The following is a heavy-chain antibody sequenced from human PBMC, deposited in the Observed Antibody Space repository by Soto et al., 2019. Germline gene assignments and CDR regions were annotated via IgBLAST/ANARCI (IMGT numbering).Heavy chain of an antibody. Sequence: PGGSLRLSCAASGFTFSSYAMSWVRQAPGKGLEWVSGISGSGGSTYYADSVKGRFTISRDNSKNTLYLQMNSLRAEDTAVYNCAKDGASSYDIHWFDPWGQGTLVTVSS. CDR2: ISGSGGST. J-gene: IGHJ5*02. D-gene: IGHD3-9*01. CDR3: AKDGASSYDIHWFDP. V-gene: IGHV3-23*01. CDR1: GFTFSSYA.